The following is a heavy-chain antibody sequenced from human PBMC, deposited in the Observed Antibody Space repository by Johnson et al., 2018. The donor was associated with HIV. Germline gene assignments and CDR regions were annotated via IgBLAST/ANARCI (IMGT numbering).Heavy chain of an antibody. CDR3: ARVTKYYFDSSVDAFDI. V-gene: IGHV3-11*04. J-gene: IGHJ3*02. CDR1: VFTFSDYY. Sequence: QVQLVESGGGLVKPGGSLRLSCAASVFTFSDYYMSWIRQAPGKGLEWVSYISESGTTIYYADSVKGRFTISRDNAKNSLYLQMNSLRAEDTAVYYCARVTKYYFDSSVDAFDIWGQGTVVTVSS. CDR2: ISESGTTI. D-gene: IGHD3-22*01.